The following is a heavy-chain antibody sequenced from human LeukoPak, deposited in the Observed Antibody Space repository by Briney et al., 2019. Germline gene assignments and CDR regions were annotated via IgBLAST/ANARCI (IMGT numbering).Heavy chain of an antibody. CDR1: GGSISSYY. CDR3: ARSPRGYGPCFDY. D-gene: IGHD5-18*01. CDR2: IFYSGST. V-gene: IGHV4-59*08. Sequence: SETLSLTCTVSGGSISSYYWSWIRQSPGKGLEWIGYIFYSGSTNYNPSLKSRVTISVDTSKNQFSLKLSSVTAADTAVYYCARSPRGYGPCFDYWGQGTLVTVSS. J-gene: IGHJ4*02.